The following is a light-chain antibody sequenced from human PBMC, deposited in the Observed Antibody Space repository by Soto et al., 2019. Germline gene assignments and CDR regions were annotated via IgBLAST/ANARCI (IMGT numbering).Light chain of an antibody. CDR3: QQRSNWLWT. CDR1: QSVSNTY. J-gene: IGKJ1*01. CDR2: GAS. V-gene: IGKV3D-20*02. Sequence: EIVLTQSPGTLSLSPGERATLSCRASQSVSNTYLAWYQQKPGQAPRLLIYGASNRATGIPDRFSGSGSGTDFTLTISRLEPDDFAVYYCQQRSNWLWTFGQGTKVDIK.